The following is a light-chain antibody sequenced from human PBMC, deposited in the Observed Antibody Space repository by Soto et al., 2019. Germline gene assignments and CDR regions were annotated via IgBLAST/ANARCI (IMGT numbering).Light chain of an antibody. J-gene: IGLJ1*01. V-gene: IGLV2-23*02. CDR3: CSYAGSNYV. Sequence: QSVLTQPASVSGSPGQSITISCTGISSDVGNYNLVSWYQHHPGKAPKLMIYEVSKRPSGVSNRFSGSKSGDTASLTISGLQAEDEADYYCCSYAGSNYVFGTGTKVTVL. CDR2: EVS. CDR1: SSDVGNYNL.